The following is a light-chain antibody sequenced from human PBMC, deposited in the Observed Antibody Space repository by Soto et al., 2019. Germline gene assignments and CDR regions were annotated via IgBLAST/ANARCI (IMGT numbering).Light chain of an antibody. J-gene: IGLJ2*01. CDR3: SSYAGDNNLV. CDR2: DVT. V-gene: IGLV2-11*01. Sequence: QSVLTQPRSVSGSPGQSVTISCTGTISDVGGYNYVSWYQHHPGKAPKLLISDVTKRPSWVPDRFSGSKSGNTASLTISDLQAEDEADYYCSSYAGDNNLVFGGGTKLTVL. CDR1: ISDVGGYNY.